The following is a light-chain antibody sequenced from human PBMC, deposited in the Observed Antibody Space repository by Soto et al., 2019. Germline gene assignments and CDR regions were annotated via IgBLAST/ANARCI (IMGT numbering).Light chain of an antibody. V-gene: IGLV2-14*01. CDR1: SSDVGGYNY. CDR2: DVN. CDR3: SSYSTASFFV. Sequence: QSALTQSASVSGSPGQSITISCTGTSSDVGGYNYVSWYQQYPGKAPQLMIFDVNDRPSGVSYRFSGSKSGNTASLTISVLKAEDEAHYYCSSYSTASFFVFGTGTKLTVL. J-gene: IGLJ1*01.